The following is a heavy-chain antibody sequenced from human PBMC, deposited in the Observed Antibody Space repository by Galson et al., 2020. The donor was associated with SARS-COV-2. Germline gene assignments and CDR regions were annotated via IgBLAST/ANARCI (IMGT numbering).Heavy chain of an antibody. Sequence: ETSETLSLTCSVSGGSIDDTNYHWVWVRQSPAMGLEWVATIHYTGSTSYNPSLRSRVTISVDTSKNQFSRKLTSVIAADTAVYYCAGQTGDYADYWGHGTLVTVSS. CDR3: AGQTGDYADY. D-gene: IGHD7-27*01. CDR2: IHYTGST. V-gene: IGHV4-39*01. CDR1: GGSIDDTNYH. J-gene: IGHJ4*01.